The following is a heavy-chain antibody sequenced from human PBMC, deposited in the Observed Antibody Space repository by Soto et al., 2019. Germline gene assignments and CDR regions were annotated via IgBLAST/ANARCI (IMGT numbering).Heavy chain of an antibody. J-gene: IGHJ4*02. Sequence: QVQLVQSGAEVKKPGSSVKVSCKASGCTFSSYAISWVRQAPGQGLEWMGGIIPIFGTANYAQKFQGRVTITADESTSTAYMERSSRRSEATADYYSAGCGWLRHFDYWGQGTLVTVSS. CDR3: AGCGWLRHFDY. CDR2: IIPIFGTA. CDR1: GCTFSSYA. D-gene: IGHD2-21*01. V-gene: IGHV1-69*01.